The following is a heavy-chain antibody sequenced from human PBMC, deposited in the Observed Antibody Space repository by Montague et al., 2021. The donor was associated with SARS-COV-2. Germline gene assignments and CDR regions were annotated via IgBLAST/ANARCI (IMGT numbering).Heavy chain of an antibody. CDR3: ANSPYRDGTDKGTY. Sequence: TVYEESVKGRFTISRDNSKNTLYLQMNSLRGDDTAIYYCANSPYRDGTDKGTYWVQGTMVT. J-gene: IGHJ4*02. V-gene: IGHV3-23*01. D-gene: IGHD5-24*01. CDR2: T.